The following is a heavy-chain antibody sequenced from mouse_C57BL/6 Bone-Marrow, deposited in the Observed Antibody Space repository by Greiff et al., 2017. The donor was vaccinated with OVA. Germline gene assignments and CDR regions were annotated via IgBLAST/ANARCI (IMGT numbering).Heavy chain of an antibody. CDR2: INPGSGGT. J-gene: IGHJ3*01. Sequence: QVQLKESGAELVRPGTSVKVSCKASGYAFTNYLIEWVKQRPGQGLEWIGVINPGSGGTNYNEKFKGKATLTADKSSSTAYMQLSSLTSEDSAVYFCARDWFAYWGQGTLVTVSA. CDR1: GYAFTNYL. CDR3: ARDWFAY. V-gene: IGHV1-54*01.